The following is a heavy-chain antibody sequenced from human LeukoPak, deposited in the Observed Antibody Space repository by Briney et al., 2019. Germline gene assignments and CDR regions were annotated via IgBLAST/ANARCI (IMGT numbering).Heavy chain of an antibody. Sequence: GASVKVSCKASGYTFTGYYIHWVRQAPGQGIEWMGWIKPNSGGTNFAQKFQGRVTMTRDTSISTAYMELSRLTSDDTAVYYCARSYCSGGPCKPLDYWGQGNLVTVSS. V-gene: IGHV1-2*02. CDR1: GYTFTGYY. CDR2: IKPNSGGT. J-gene: IGHJ4*02. D-gene: IGHD2-15*01. CDR3: ARSYCSGGPCKPLDY.